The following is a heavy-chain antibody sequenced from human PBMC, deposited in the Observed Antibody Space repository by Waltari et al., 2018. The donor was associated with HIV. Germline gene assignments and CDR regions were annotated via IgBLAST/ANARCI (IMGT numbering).Heavy chain of an antibody. Sequence: QLRLQESGPRLVKPSETLSLTCSVSGGSIRINVYHWGWIRQSPGKGLEWIGSIYYTGNTYYKPSLKRRVTISIDTSKNQFSLRLTSVTAADTAIYYCVAQDYSDSVDWWGQGTLVTVFS. CDR1: GGSIRINVYH. CDR3: VAQDYSDSVDW. V-gene: IGHV4-39*07. D-gene: IGHD4-17*01. J-gene: IGHJ4*02. CDR2: IYYTGNT.